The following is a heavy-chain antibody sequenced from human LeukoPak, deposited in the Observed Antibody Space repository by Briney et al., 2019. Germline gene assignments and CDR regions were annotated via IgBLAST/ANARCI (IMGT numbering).Heavy chain of an antibody. J-gene: IGHJ4*02. V-gene: IGHV4-59*01. Sequence: SETLSLTCTVSGGSISDYNWTWIRQPPGKGLEWIAYIHSSGSTNYNPSLKSRVIISVDTSRSQLSLKLSSVTAADTAVYYCARIEGDNSLDYWGQGTLVTVSS. CDR1: GGSISDYN. D-gene: IGHD3-16*01. CDR3: ARIEGDNSLDY. CDR2: IHSSGST.